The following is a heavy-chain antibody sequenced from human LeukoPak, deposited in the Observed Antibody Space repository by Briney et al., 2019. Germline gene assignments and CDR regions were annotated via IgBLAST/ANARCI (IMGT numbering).Heavy chain of an antibody. CDR2: IYYSGST. CDR1: GGSISRGGYS. D-gene: IGHD6-13*01. Sequence: SETLSLTCAVSGGSISRGGYSWSWIRQPPGKGLEWIGYIYYSGSTNYNPSLKSRVTISVDTSKNQFSLRLSSVTAADTAVYYCARVTGYMTEDYFDYWGQGTLITVSS. CDR3: ARVTGYMTEDYFDY. J-gene: IGHJ4*02. V-gene: IGHV4-61*08.